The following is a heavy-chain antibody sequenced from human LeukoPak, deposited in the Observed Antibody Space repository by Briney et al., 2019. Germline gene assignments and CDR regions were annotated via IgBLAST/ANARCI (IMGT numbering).Heavy chain of an antibody. CDR1: GYTFTSYG. CDR2: ISAYNGNT. V-gene: IGHV1-18*01. CDR3: ARDPPIAVAGLTDFDY. J-gene: IGHJ4*02. D-gene: IGHD6-19*01. Sequence: GASVKVSCKASGYTFTSYGISWVRQAPGQGLECMGWISAYNGNTNYAQKLQGRVTMTTDTSTSTAYMELRSLRSDDTAVYYCARDPPIAVAGLTDFDYWGQGTLVTVSS.